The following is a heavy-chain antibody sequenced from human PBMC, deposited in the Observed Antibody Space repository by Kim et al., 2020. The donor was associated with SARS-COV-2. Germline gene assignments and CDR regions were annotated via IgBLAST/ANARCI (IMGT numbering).Heavy chain of an antibody. D-gene: IGHD3-16*01. V-gene: IGHV6-1*01. J-gene: IGHJ5*02. Sequence: YNDYAVSVKSRITINPDTSKSQFSLQLNSVTPEDTAVYYCASGLGGRFDPWGQGTLVTVSS. CDR3: ASGLGGRFDP. CDR2: YN.